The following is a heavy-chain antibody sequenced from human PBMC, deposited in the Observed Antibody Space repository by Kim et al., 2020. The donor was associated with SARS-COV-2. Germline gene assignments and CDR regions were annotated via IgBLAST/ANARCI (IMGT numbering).Heavy chain of an antibody. D-gene: IGHD3-22*01. Sequence: SETLSLTCTVSGGSISSGGYYWSWIRQHPGKGLEWIGYIYYSGSTYYNPSLKSRITLSVDTSKNQFSLKLSSVTAADTAVYYCARGVKGIWYYYDSSGYYLDYWGQGTLVTVSS. J-gene: IGHJ4*02. V-gene: IGHV4-31*03. CDR3: ARGVKGIWYYYDSSGYYLDY. CDR2: IYYSGST. CDR1: GGSISSGGYY.